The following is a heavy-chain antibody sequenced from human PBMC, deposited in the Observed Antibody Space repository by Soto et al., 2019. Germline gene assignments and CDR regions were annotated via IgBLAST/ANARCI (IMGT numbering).Heavy chain of an antibody. D-gene: IGHD5-12*01. CDR2: ISGSGGST. Sequence: EVQLLESGGGLVQPGGSLRLSCAASGFTFSSYAMSWVRQAPGKGLEWVSAISGSGGSTYYADSVKGRFTISRDNSKNTLYLQMNSLRAEDTAVYYCAKGRGDSGYDYAYFYYYYGMDVWGQGTTVTVSS. J-gene: IGHJ6*02. CDR3: AKGRGDSGYDYAYFYYYYGMDV. CDR1: GFTFSSYA. V-gene: IGHV3-23*01.